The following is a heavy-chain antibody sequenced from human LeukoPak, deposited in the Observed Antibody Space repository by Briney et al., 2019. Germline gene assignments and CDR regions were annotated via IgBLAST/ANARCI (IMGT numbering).Heavy chain of an antibody. CDR2: ISSSGNSI. Sequence: GGSLTLSCAASGCTFSTYEMNWVRQAPGKGLEWVSYISSSGNSIYYADSVKGRFTISRDNAKNSLYLQMNSLRAEDMAIYYCARWDYWGQGTLVTVSS. V-gene: IGHV3-48*03. CDR1: GCTFSTYE. J-gene: IGHJ4*02. CDR3: ARWDY.